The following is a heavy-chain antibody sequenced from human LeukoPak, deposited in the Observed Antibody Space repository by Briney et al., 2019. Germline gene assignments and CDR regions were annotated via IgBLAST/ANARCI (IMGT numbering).Heavy chain of an antibody. D-gene: IGHD3-9*01. CDR2: IIPIFGTA. V-gene: IGHV1-69*13. Sequence: SVKVSCTASGGTFSSYAISWVRQAPGQGLEWMGGIIPIFGTANYAQKFQGRVTITADESTSTAYMELSSLRSEDTAVYYCARGVLRYFDYYYMDVWGKGTTVTISS. CDR1: GGTFSSYA. J-gene: IGHJ6*03. CDR3: ARGVLRYFDYYYMDV.